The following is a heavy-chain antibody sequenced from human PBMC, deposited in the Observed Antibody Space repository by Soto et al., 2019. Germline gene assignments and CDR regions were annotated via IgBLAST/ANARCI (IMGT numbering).Heavy chain of an antibody. CDR2: IYWDDYK. CDR3: AHRRFGSVVTADNWFDP. J-gene: IGHJ5*02. D-gene: IGHD2-21*02. V-gene: IGHV2-5*02. CDR1: GFSLSTSGVC. Sequence: QITLKESGPTLVKPTQTLTLTCTFSGFSLSTSGVCVGWIRQPPGKALEWLALIYWDDYKRYSPSLKSRLTITKDTAKNQVVLTMTNMDPVDTATYYCAHRRFGSVVTADNWFDPWGQGPLVTVSS.